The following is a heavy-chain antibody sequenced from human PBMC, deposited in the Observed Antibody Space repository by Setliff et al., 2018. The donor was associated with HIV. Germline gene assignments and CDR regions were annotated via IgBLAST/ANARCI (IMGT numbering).Heavy chain of an antibody. CDR3: AKDRGPEGAPYSYYGMDV. CDR2: IGSNGGST. V-gene: IGHV3-23*01. CDR1: GFTFSSYA. J-gene: IGHJ6*02. Sequence: GESLKISCAASGFTFSSYAMHWVRQAPGKGLEWVAVIGSNGGSTYYADSVKGRFTVSRDNSKNTLYLQMNSLRAEDTAVYYCAKDRGPEGAPYSYYGMDVWGQGTTVTVSS.